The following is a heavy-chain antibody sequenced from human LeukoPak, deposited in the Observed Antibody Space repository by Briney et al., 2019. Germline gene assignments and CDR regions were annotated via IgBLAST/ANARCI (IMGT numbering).Heavy chain of an antibody. Sequence: GGSLRLSCAASGFTFSSYAMHWVRQAPGKGLEYVSAISSNGGSTYYANSVKGRFTISRDNSKNTPYLQMGSLRAEDMAVYYCARGAGFSYYYYMDVWGKGTTVTVSS. V-gene: IGHV3-64*01. D-gene: IGHD3-9*01. CDR1: GFTFSSYA. J-gene: IGHJ6*03. CDR2: ISSNGGST. CDR3: ARGAGFSYYYYMDV.